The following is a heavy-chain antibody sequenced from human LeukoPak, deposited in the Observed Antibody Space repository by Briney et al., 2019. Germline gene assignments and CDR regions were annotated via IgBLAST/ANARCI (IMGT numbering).Heavy chain of an antibody. D-gene: IGHD3-22*01. Sequence: RGSLRLSCAASGFTASSNYMSWVRQAPGKGLEWVSVIYSCGSTHYADSVKGRFTISRHISQSTLLLEMNSLRAEDTAVYFCARVDYYDRSGYYTWYFDLWGRGTQVTVST. V-gene: IGHV3-53*04. CDR2: IYSCGST. J-gene: IGHJ2*01. CDR3: ARVDYYDRSGYYTWYFDL. CDR1: GFTASSNY.